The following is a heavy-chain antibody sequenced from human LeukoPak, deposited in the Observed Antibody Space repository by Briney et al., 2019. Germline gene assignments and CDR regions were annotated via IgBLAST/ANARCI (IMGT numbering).Heavy chain of an antibody. CDR1: GGSISSYY. Sequence: KPSETLSLTCTVSGGSISSYYWSWIRQPPGKGLEWIGYIYYSGSTNYNPSLKSRVTISVDTSKNQFSLKLSSVTAADTAVYYCARSPLLRVTTRGFFDYWGQGTLVTVSS. D-gene: IGHD4-17*01. J-gene: IGHJ4*02. CDR2: IYYSGST. CDR3: ARSPLLRVTTRGFFDY. V-gene: IGHV4-59*01.